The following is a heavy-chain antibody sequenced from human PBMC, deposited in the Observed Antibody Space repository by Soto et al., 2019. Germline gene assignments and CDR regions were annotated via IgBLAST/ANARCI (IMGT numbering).Heavy chain of an antibody. D-gene: IGHD5-12*01. V-gene: IGHV3-30-3*01. Sequence: PCGCMRLSCAACGLSFCSSAMHWVRQAPGKGLEWVAVISYDGSNKYYADSVKGRFTISRDNSKNTLYLQMNSLRAEDTAVYYCARDPAWRYNASPADAFDICAEGT. CDR2: ISYDGSNK. CDR3: ARDPAWRYNASPADAFDI. CDR1: GLSFCSSA. J-gene: IGHJ3*02.